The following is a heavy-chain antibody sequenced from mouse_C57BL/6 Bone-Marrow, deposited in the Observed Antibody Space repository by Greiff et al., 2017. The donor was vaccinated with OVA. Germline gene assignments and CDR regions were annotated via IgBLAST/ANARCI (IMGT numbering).Heavy chain of an antibody. CDR3: ARDRRSGFDY. CDR1: EYEFPSHD. CDR2: INSDGGST. V-gene: IGHV5-2*01. J-gene: IGHJ3*01. Sequence: VQLKESGGGLVQPGESLKLSCESNEYEFPSHDMSWVRKTPEKRLELVAAINSDGGSTYYPDTMERRFIITRAYTKKIRYMQKSRSRDDKAALDYCARDRRSGFDYWGQGTLVTVSA.